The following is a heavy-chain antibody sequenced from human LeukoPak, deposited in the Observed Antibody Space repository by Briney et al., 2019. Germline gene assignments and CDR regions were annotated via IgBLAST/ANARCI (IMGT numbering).Heavy chain of an antibody. V-gene: IGHV3-13*01. J-gene: IGHJ3*02. D-gene: IGHD6-19*01. CDR2: IDTAGDT. CDR1: GFTFSRYD. CDR3: ARVKSYRSGGLDAFDI. Sequence: GGSLRLSCAASGFTFSRYDMHWVRQATGKGLEWCSAIDTAGDTYYPGSVKGRFTISREDAKNSLYLQMNSLRAGDTAVYYCARVKSYRSGGLDAFDIWGQGTMVTVSS.